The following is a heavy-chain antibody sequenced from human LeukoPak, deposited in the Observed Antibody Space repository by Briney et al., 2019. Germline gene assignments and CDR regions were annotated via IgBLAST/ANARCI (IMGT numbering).Heavy chain of an antibody. CDR1: GFTFSSYW. V-gene: IGHV3-7*01. CDR3: ARNRAVRGVIITPDAFDI. J-gene: IGHJ3*02. CDR2: IKQDGSEK. D-gene: IGHD3-10*01. Sequence: PGGSLRLSCAASGFTFSSYWMSWVRQAPGKGLEWVANIKQDGSEKYYVDSVKGQFTISGDNAKNSLYLQMNSLRAEDTAVYYCARNRAVRGVIITPDAFDIWGQGTMVTVSS.